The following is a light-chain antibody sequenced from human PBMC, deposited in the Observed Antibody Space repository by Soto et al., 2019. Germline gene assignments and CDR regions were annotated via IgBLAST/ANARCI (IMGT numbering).Light chain of an antibody. CDR2: GAS. CDR1: QSVRSN. CDR3: QQYNNWPPRGT. J-gene: IGKJ1*01. V-gene: IGKV3-15*01. Sequence: EIVMTQSPATLSVSPGERATLSCRASQSVRSNLAWYQQKPGQAPRLLIYGASTRATGIPARFSGSGSGTEFTLTISSLKSEDFAVYYCQQYNNWPPRGTFGQGTKVEIK.